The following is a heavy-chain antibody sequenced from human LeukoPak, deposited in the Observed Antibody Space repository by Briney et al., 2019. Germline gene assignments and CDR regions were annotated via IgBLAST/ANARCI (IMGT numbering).Heavy chain of an antibody. CDR3: AKIGVIGLWYFDL. V-gene: IGHV3-23*01. J-gene: IGHJ2*01. Sequence: IISGCHYTYYADSVRDRFTISRDNSKNTLYLQMNSLRAEDTAVYYCAKIGVIGLWYFDLWGRGTLATVSS. D-gene: IGHD3-10*01. CDR2: IISGCHYT.